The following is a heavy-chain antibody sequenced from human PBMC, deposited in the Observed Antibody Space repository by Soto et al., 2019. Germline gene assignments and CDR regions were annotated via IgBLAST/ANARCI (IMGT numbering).Heavy chain of an antibody. V-gene: IGHV3-53*01. CDR2: IYSGGST. CDR3: ARDPPETRHGMDV. J-gene: IGHJ6*02. Sequence: PWGSLRLSCAASVFTVSINYMSWVRQAPGKGLEWVSVIYSGGSTYYADSVRGRFTISRDNSKNTLYLQMKSLRAEDTAVYYCARDPPETRHGMDVWGQGTTVTVSS. CDR1: VFTVSINY.